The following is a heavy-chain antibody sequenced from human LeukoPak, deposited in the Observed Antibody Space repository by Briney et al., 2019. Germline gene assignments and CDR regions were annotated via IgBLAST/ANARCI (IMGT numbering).Heavy chain of an antibody. CDR1: GFTFSSYS. V-gene: IGHV3-21*01. Sequence: WGSLSLSCAASGFTFSSYSMNWVRQAPGKGLKWVSSISSSSSYIYYEDSVKGRFTISRDNAKNSLHLQMSSLRAEDTAVYYCARGFRNTAMVYHYWGQGTLVTVSS. D-gene: IGHD5-18*01. CDR2: ISSSSSYI. CDR3: ARGFRNTAMVYHY. J-gene: IGHJ4*02.